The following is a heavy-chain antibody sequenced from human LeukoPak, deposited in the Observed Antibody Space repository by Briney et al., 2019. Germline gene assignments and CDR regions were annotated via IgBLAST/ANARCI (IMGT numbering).Heavy chain of an antibody. Sequence: GRSLRLSCAASGFTFRSYDMHWVRQAPGKGLEWVALISSDGSNENYADSVKGRFTISRDNSKNTLYLQMNSLRAEDTAVYYCAKDDSSSWLFDYWGQGTLVTVSS. J-gene: IGHJ4*02. CDR1: GFTFRSYD. V-gene: IGHV3-30*18. D-gene: IGHD6-13*01. CDR3: AKDDSSSWLFDY. CDR2: ISSDGSNE.